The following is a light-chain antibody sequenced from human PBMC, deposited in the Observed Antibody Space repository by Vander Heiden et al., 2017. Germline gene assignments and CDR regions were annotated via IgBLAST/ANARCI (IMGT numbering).Light chain of an antibody. Sequence: QSALTQPASMSGSPGQSIPTSCTGTSSYVGGYNYVSWYQQHPGKAPKLMIYDVSNRPSGVSNRFSGSKSGNTASLTISGLQAEDEADYYCSSYTSSSTYVFGTGTKVTVL. CDR2: DVS. V-gene: IGLV2-14*03. J-gene: IGLJ1*01. CDR3: SSYTSSSTYV. CDR1: SSYVGGYNY.